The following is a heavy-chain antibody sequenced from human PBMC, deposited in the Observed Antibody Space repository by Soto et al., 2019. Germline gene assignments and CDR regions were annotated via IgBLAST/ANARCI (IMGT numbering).Heavy chain of an antibody. CDR1: GGSISNYY. CDR2: IYYSGRT. J-gene: IGHJ4*02. D-gene: IGHD3-22*01. CDR3: ARSLDYYDSSALGYYFDY. Sequence: SETLSLTCTVSGGSISNYYWSWIGQPPGKGLEWIGYIYYSGRTNYTPSLKSRVTISVDTSKNQFSTKLSSVTAADTAVYYCARSLDYYDSSALGYYFDYWGQGTLVTVS. V-gene: IGHV4-59*08.